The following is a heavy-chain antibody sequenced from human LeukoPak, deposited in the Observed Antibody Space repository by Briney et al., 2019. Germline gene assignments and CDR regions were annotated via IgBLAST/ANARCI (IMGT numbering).Heavy chain of an antibody. V-gene: IGHV4-39*01. D-gene: IGHD5-18*01. CDR2: IYYSGST. CDR3: ASKRAMVNAFDI. J-gene: IGHJ3*02. Sequence: KPSETLSLTCTVSGGSISSSSYYWGWIRQPPGKGLEWIGSIYYSGSTYYNPSLKSRVTISVDTSKNQFSLKLSSVTAADTAVYYCASKRAMVNAFDIRGQGTMVTVSS. CDR1: GGSISSSSYY.